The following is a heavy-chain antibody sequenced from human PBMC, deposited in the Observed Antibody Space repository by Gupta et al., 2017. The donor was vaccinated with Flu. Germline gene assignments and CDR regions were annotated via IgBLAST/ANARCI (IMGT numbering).Heavy chain of an antibody. Sequence: EMQLVESGGGLVQPGGSLRLSCAASGFTFSSSYLQWVRQAPGKGLVWVSRINPDGSSTTYAESVKGRFTISRDNAKNTLYLQMKSLGDDDTAVYYCATVTSGCWGQGTLVTVSS. CDR3: ATVTSGC. CDR1: GFTFSSSY. CDR2: INPDGSST. D-gene: IGHD4-17*01. J-gene: IGHJ4*02. V-gene: IGHV3-74*03.